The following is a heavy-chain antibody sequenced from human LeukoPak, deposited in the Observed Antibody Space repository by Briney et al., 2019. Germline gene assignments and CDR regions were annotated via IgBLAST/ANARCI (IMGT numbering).Heavy chain of an antibody. J-gene: IGHJ4*02. Sequence: GASVKVSCKASGYTFTSYGISWVRQAPGQELEWMGRINPNSGGTNYAQKFQGRVTMTRDTSISTAYMELSRLRSDDTAVYYCARVKSMGDGYNSQYFDYWGQGTLVTVSS. CDR1: GYTFTSYG. CDR2: INPNSGGT. CDR3: ARVKSMGDGYNSQYFDY. D-gene: IGHD5-24*01. V-gene: IGHV1-2*06.